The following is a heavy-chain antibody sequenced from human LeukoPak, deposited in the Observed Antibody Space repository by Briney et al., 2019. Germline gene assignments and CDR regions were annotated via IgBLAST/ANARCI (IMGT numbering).Heavy chain of an antibody. CDR3: ARGRVSSSTWHSTYYYYFYMDV. Sequence: SETLSLTCTVSGGSISSYYWSWIRQSPGKGLEWIGYIYYSGSTNYNPSLKSRVTISVDTSKNQFSLKVNSVTAADTAVYFCARGRVSSSTWHSTYYYYFYMDVWGKGTTVTVSS. CDR1: GGSISSYY. J-gene: IGHJ6*03. CDR2: IYYSGST. D-gene: IGHD4-11*01. V-gene: IGHV4-59*12.